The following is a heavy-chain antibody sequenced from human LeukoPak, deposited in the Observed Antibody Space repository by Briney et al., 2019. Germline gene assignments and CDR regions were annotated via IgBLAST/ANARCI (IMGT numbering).Heavy chain of an antibody. CDR2: ISGSGGSI. J-gene: IGHJ4*02. CDR1: GFTFSSYA. CDR3: AKLVFGDSSGFVGY. V-gene: IGHV3-23*01. Sequence: GGSLRLSCAASGFTFSSYAMSWVRQAPGKGLEWVSAISGSGGSIYYADSVKGRFTISRDNSKNTLYLQMNSLRAEDTAAYYCAKLVFGDSSGFVGYWGQGTLVTVSS. D-gene: IGHD3-22*01.